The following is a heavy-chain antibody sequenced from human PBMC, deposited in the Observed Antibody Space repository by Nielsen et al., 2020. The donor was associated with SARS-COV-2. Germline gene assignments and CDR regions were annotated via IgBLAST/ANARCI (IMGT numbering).Heavy chain of an antibody. V-gene: IGHV3-48*03. D-gene: IGHD3-16*01. Sequence: GESLKISCAASEFIFSDYAMNWVRQAPGKGLEWVSFISATSDTIYYADSVKGRFTISRDNAKNSLYLQMNSLRAEDTAVYYCASASAHVWGQGTMVTVSS. CDR2: ISATSDTI. CDR3: ASASAHV. J-gene: IGHJ3*01. CDR1: EFIFSDYA.